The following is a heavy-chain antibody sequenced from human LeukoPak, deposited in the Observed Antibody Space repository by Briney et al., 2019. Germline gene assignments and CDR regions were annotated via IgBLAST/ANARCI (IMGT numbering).Heavy chain of an antibody. J-gene: IGHJ6*02. CDR3: ARTDYYGSGSYDYYGMDV. Sequence: SVRVSCKASGGTFSSYAISWVRQAPGQGLEWMGRIIPIFGIANYAQKFQGRVTITADKSTSTAYMELSSLRSEDTAVYYCARTDYYGSGSYDYYGMDVWGQGTTVTVSS. V-gene: IGHV1-69*04. CDR2: IIPIFGIA. D-gene: IGHD3-10*01. CDR1: GGTFSSYA.